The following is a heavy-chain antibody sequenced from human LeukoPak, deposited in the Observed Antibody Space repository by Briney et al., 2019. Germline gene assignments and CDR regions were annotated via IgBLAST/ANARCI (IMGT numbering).Heavy chain of an antibody. CDR3: ALRYCSSTSCYGATNWFDP. Sequence: SVKVSCKASGGTFSSYAISWVRQAPGQGLEWMGGIIPIFGTANYAQKFQGRVTVTADESTSTAYMELSSLRSEDTAVYYCALRYCSSTSCYGATNWFDPWGQGTLVTVSS. CDR1: GGTFSSYA. CDR2: IIPIFGTA. J-gene: IGHJ5*02. D-gene: IGHD2-2*01. V-gene: IGHV1-69*13.